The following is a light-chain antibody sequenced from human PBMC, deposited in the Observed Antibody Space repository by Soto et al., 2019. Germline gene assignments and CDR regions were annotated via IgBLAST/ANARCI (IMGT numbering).Light chain of an antibody. Sequence: DIQMTQSPSSLSASVGDRVTITCWASQSISDNLNWYQHKPGTAPNLLIYAASSLQSGVPSRFSGSGSGTDFTLTISSLQPEDFVTYYCQQSFSTPPTFGGGTKVEIK. CDR1: QSISDN. J-gene: IGKJ4*01. CDR3: QQSFSTPPT. V-gene: IGKV1-39*01. CDR2: AAS.